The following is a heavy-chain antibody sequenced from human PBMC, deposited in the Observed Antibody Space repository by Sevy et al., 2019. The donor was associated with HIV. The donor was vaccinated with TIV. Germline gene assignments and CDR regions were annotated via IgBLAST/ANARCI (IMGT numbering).Heavy chain of an antibody. CDR2: IKQDAGQK. Sequence: GRSLRLSCAASGFTFSKYWMGWVRQAPGEGLEWVANIKQDAGQKYYVDSVKGRFTISRDNAKNSLYLQMNSLRAEDTAVYFCARDDGNYYFHYWGQGTLVTVSS. J-gene: IGHJ4*02. CDR1: GFTFSKYW. CDR3: ARDDGNYYFHY. D-gene: IGHD1-7*01. V-gene: IGHV3-7*01.